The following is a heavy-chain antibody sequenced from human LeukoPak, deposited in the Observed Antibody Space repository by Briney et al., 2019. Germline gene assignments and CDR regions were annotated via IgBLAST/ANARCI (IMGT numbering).Heavy chain of an antibody. D-gene: IGHD3-10*01. CDR3: ARHGRGSRSPNAFDF. CDR1: GYIFTDYW. Sequence: GESLKISCKGSGYIFTDYWIAWVRQMPGKGLEWMGIIYPGDSDIRYSPSFQGQVTISADKSIITAYLQWSSLKASDTAMYYCARHGRGSRSPNAFDFWGQGTMVTVSS. CDR2: IYPGDSDI. V-gene: IGHV5-51*01. J-gene: IGHJ3*01.